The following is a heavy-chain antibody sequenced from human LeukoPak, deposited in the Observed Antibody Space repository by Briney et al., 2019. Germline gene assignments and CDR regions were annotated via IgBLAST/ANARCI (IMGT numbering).Heavy chain of an antibody. Sequence: GGSLRLSCAASGFTFSSYAMSWVRQAPGKGLEWVSSISGSGGSTYYADSVKGRFTISRDNSKKTLYLQMNTLRAEDTAVYSCAKESDSSGYYPDYWGQGTLVTVSS. CDR2: ISGSGGST. J-gene: IGHJ4*02. V-gene: IGHV3-23*01. D-gene: IGHD3-22*01. CDR1: GFTFSSYA. CDR3: AKESDSSGYYPDY.